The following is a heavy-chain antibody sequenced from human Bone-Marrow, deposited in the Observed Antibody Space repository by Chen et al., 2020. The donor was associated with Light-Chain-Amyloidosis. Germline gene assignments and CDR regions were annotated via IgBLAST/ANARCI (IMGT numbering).Heavy chain of an antibody. CDR1: GFTFSNSA. V-gene: IGHV3-23*01. D-gene: IGHD2-15*01. CDR3: AKLIGY. J-gene: IGHJ4*02. Sequence: EVQLLESGGGLVQPGGSLRLSCAASGFTFSNSALSWVRQAPGKGLEWVSVITGSGGTTYYADSVKGRFTITRDSSNNTLYLQMNSLGVDDTAVYYCAKLIGYWGQGTLVTVSS. CDR2: ITGSGGTT.